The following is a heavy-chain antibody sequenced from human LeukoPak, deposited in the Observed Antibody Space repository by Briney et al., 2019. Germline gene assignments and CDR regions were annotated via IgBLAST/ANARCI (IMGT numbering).Heavy chain of an antibody. CDR2: IIPIFGTA. J-gene: IGHJ4*02. D-gene: IGHD3-22*01. V-gene: IGHV1-69*05. Sequence: ASVKVSCKASGYTFTAYYMHWVRQAPGQGLEWMGGIIPIFGTANYAQKFQGRVTITTDESTSTAYMELSSLRSEDTAVYYCARDGPYDSSGFDYWGQGTLVTVSS. CDR1: GYTFTAYY. CDR3: ARDGPYDSSGFDY.